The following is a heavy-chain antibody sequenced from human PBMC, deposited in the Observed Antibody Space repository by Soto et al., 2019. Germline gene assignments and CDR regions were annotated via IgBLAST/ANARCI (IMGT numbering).Heavy chain of an antibody. V-gene: IGHV1-69*06. J-gene: IGHJ4*02. D-gene: IGHD3-3*01. CDR3: ARRATSGFLRYFDN. CDR2: IDPNVGTV. Sequence: QMQLVQSGAEVKKPVSSVKVSCQASGGTLSSFITYLINRVRQAHGQGLEWMGGIDPNVGTVNHAQKYQRIVTITADNSTGTAYMEVSSLRSEDTALYYCARRATSGFLRYFDNLGQGTLGTVSS. CDR1: GGTLSSFITYL.